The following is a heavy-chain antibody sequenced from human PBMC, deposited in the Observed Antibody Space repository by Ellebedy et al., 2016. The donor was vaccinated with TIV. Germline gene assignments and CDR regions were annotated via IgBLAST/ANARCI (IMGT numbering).Heavy chain of an antibody. V-gene: IGHV4-59*08. CDR1: GGSINSFY. CDR3: ARLNLVRGVTGPHFDS. Sequence: SETLSLTCTVSGGSINSFYWSWIRQPPGKGLEWIGYIPYSLYYSGSTNYNPSLKSRVTISVDASKNQVSLKLTSVTAADTAVYYCARLNLVRGVTGPHFDSWGQGTLVTVSA. D-gene: IGHD3-10*01. J-gene: IGHJ4*02. CDR2: IPYSLYYSGST.